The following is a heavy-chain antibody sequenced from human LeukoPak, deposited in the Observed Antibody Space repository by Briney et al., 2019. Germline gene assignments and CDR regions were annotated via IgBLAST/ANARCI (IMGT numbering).Heavy chain of an antibody. D-gene: IGHD6-19*01. CDR3: ARGRGSGHKENWFDP. CDR1: GYTFTTYD. J-gene: IGHJ5*02. CDR2: MNPNSGNT. V-gene: IGHV1-8*01. Sequence: ASVKVSCKASGYTFTTYDINWVRQATGQGLEWMGWMNPNSGNTGYTQKFRGRVTMTRNTSISTAYMELSSLRSEDTAVYYCARGRGSGHKENWFDPWGQGTLVTVSS.